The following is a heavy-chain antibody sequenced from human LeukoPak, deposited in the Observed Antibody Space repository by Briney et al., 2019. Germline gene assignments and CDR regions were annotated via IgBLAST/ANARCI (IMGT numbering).Heavy chain of an antibody. J-gene: IGHJ5*02. Sequence: PGGSLRLSCAASGFTFNDYYMSWIRQAPGKGLEWLSYINIGGTNTHYADSVKGRFTISRDNAKKSLYLEMNNLRAEDTAVYYCATDGAGFDTWGQGVLVAVSS. CDR2: INIGGTNT. CDR1: GFTFNDYY. CDR3: ATDGAGFDT. V-gene: IGHV3-11*01.